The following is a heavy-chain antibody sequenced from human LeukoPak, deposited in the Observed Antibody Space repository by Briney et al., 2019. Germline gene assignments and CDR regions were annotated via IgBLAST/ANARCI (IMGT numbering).Heavy chain of an antibody. V-gene: IGHV4-59*12. CDR1: GGSISTYY. J-gene: IGHJ4*02. CDR2: IYYSGST. CDR3: VRAWDY. Sequence: SETLSLTCTVSGGSISTYYWSWIRQPPGKGLEWIGSIYYSGSTYYNPSLKSRGTISVDTSKRRFSLRLTSVTAADTAVYYCVRAWDYWGQGTQVTVSS.